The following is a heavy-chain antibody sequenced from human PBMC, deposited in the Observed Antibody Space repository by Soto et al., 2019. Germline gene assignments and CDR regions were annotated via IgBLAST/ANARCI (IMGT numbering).Heavy chain of an antibody. V-gene: IGHV1-69*10. Sequence: ASVKVSCKASGGTFSSYAISWVRQAPGQGLEWMGGIIPILGIANYAQKFQGRVTITADKSTSTAYMELSSLRSEDTAVYYCARASPPPYYDSSGYNWFDPLGQGTLVTVSS. CDR3: ARASPPPYYDSSGYNWFDP. D-gene: IGHD3-22*01. J-gene: IGHJ5*02. CDR1: GGTFSSYA. CDR2: IIPILGIA.